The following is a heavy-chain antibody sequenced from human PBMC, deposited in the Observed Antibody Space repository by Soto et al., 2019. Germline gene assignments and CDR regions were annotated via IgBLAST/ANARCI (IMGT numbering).Heavy chain of an antibody. CDR3: ARSDWNDAFDI. CDR2: ISSSGSTI. V-gene: IGHV3-11*01. J-gene: IGHJ3*02. Sequence: GGSLRLSCAASGFTFSDYYMSWIRQAPGKGLEWVSYISSSGSTIYYADSVKGRFTISRDNAKNSLYLQMNSLRAEDTAVYYWARSDWNDAFDIWGQGTMVTVSS. D-gene: IGHD1-1*01. CDR1: GFTFSDYY.